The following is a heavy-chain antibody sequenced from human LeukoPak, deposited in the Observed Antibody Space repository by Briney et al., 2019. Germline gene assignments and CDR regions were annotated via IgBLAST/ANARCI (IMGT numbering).Heavy chain of an antibody. V-gene: IGHV4-30-4*08. CDR2: IYYSGST. CDR1: GGSISSGDYY. D-gene: IGHD3-22*01. J-gene: IGHJ3*02. CDR3: ATHSSGYAVDAFDI. Sequence: TSETLSLTCTVSGGSISSGDYYWSWIRQPPGKGLEWIGYIYYSGSTYYNPSLKSRVTISVDTSKNQFSLKLSSVTAADTAVYYCATHSSGYAVDAFDIWGQGTMVTVSS.